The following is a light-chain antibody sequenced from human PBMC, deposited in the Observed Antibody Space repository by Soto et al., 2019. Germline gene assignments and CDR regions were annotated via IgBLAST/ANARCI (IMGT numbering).Light chain of an antibody. J-gene: IGKJ1*01. V-gene: IGKV3-20*01. CDR3: QQYDSSPWT. CDR1: QSVSGSY. CDR2: GAS. Sequence: EIVLMQSPGTLSLSPGERATLSCRASQSVSGSYLAWYQQKPGQAPRLVIYGASTRATGIPDRFSGSGSGTDFTVTISRLEPEDFAVYYCQQYDSSPWTFGQGTKVEIK.